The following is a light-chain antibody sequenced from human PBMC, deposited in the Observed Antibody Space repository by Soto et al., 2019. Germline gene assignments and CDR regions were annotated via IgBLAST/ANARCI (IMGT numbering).Light chain of an antibody. J-gene: IGLJ1*01. CDR1: SSNIGSNT. CDR3: AAWDDSLSGYV. V-gene: IGLV1-44*01. CDR2: SSN. Sequence: QPVLTQPPSASGTPGQRVTISCSGSSSNIGSNTVNWYQQLPGTAPKLLIYSSNQRPSGVPDRFSGSKSGTSASLAISGLQSEDEADYYCAAWDDSLSGYVFGTGTKLTVL.